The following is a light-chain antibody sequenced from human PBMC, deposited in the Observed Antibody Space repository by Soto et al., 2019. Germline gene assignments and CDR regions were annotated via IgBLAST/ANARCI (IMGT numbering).Light chain of an antibody. CDR3: QQSYSTPDT. Sequence: DIQMTQSPSSLSASVGDRVTITCRASQSISSYLNWYQQKPGKALKLLIYAASSLQSGVPSSFSGSGSGTDFTLTISSMQPEDFATYYCQQSYSTPDTFGGGTKVEIK. V-gene: IGKV1-39*01. CDR2: AAS. J-gene: IGKJ4*01. CDR1: QSISSY.